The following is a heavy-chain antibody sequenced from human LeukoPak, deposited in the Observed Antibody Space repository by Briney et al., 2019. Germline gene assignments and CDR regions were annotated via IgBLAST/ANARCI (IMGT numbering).Heavy chain of an antibody. CDR2: IYPGDSDT. Sequence: GESLKISCKGSGYSFTSYWIGWVRQMPGKGLEWMGIIYPGDSDTRYSPSFQGQVTISADKSIITASLQWSSLKASDTAMYYCARYQATPPSVGYYAMDVWGQGTTVTVSS. J-gene: IGHJ6*02. V-gene: IGHV5-51*01. CDR3: ARYQATPPSVGYYAMDV. CDR1: GYSFTSYW. D-gene: IGHD5-12*01.